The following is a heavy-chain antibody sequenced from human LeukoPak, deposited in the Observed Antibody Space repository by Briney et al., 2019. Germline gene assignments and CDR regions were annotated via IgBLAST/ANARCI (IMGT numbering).Heavy chain of an antibody. CDR2: INWNGGST. CDR1: GFTFDDYG. J-gene: IGHJ3*01. V-gene: IGHV3-20*04. CDR3: AREKSAWDAPDAFDL. D-gene: IGHD1-26*01. Sequence: GGSLRLSCAASGFTFDDYGMSWVRQAPGKGLEWLSGINWNGGSTGYADSVKGRFTISRDNAKNSLYLQMNSLRAEDTAVYYCAREKSAWDAPDAFDLWGQGTMVTVSS.